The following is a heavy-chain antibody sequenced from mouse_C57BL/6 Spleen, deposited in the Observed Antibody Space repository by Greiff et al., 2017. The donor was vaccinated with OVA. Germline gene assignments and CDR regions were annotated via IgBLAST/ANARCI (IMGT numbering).Heavy chain of an antibody. D-gene: IGHD1-1*01. Sequence: QVHVKQSGAELVRPGTSVKVSCKASGYAFTNYLIEWVKQRPGQGLEWIGVINPGSGGTNYNEKFKGKATLTADKSSSTAYMQLSSLTSEDSAVYFCARGYYGSSYPLDYWGQGTSVTVSS. CDR2: INPGSGGT. V-gene: IGHV1-54*01. J-gene: IGHJ4*01. CDR3: ARGYYGSSYPLDY. CDR1: GYAFTNYL.